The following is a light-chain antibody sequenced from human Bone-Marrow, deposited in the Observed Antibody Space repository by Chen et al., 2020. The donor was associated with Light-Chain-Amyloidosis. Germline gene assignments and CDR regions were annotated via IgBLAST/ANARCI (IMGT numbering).Light chain of an antibody. CDR1: SGHGRYA. J-gene: IGLJ3*02. V-gene: IGLV4-69*01. CDR3: QTWGSGPWV. Sequence: SPSASASLGASVTLTCTLSSGHGRYAIAWHQQQPEKGPRYLMKLNSDGSHDKGDGIPDRFSGSSSGAERYLTISSLQSEDEADYHCQTWGSGPWVFGGGTKLTVL. CDR2: LNSDGSH.